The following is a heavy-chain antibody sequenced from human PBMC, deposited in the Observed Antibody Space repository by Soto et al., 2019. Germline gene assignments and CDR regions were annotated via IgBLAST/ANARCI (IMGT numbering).Heavy chain of an antibody. J-gene: IGHJ4*01. CDR2: IKSKALFFTT. V-gene: IGHV3-15*07. D-gene: IGHD3-22*01. CDR1: GFAFSNAC. CDR3: TTDSYSTMIEVSFDY. Sequence: SLRLSCAGSGFAFSNACINWFLQAPVKVLDCVVLIKSKALFFTTYFSAPFRGRFAITIYYSRNISYIQMNIFSTDDTSAYYCTTDSYSTMIEVSFDYWGHGTMVTVSS.